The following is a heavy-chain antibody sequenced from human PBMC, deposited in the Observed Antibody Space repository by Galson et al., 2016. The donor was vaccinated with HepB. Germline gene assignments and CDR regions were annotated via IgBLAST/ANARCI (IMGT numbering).Heavy chain of an antibody. CDR1: GFTFSNAW. CDR2: IKSKTDGGTT. Sequence: SLRLSCAASGFTFSNAWMTWVRQAPGKGLEWVGRIKSKTDGGTTDYATPVKGRFTISRDDSKNTLYLQMNSLKTEDTAVYYCTTRVGLLFGQLELLMDVWSRGTTVTVSS. D-gene: IGHD3-10*01. V-gene: IGHV3-15*01. J-gene: IGHJ6*02. CDR3: TTRVGLLFGQLELLMDV.